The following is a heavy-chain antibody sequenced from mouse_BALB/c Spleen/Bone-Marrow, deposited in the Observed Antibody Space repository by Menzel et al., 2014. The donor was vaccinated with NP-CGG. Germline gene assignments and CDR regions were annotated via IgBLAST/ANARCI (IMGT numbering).Heavy chain of an antibody. CDR2: ISSGCSTI. J-gene: IGHJ2*01. Sequence: EVQRVESGGGLVQPGGSRKLSCAASGFTLSSFGMHWVRQAPEKGLEWVAYISSGCSTIYYADKAKGRFTIARDNPKNTLFLQITSLRSEETAMYYCARYVPLYDFGYFDYWGQGTTLTVSS. CDR1: GFTLSSFG. V-gene: IGHV5-17*02. CDR3: ARYVPLYDFGYFDY. D-gene: IGHD2-14*01.